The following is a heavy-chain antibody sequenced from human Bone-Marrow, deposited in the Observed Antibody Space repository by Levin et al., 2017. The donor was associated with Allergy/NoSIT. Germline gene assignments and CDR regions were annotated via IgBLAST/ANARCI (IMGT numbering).Heavy chain of an antibody. D-gene: IGHD6-19*01. CDR1: GFTFSSYA. CDR3: AKGEWLVMVPYFDY. V-gene: IGHV3-23*01. CDR2: ISGSGGST. J-gene: IGHJ4*02. Sequence: ETLSLTCAASGFTFSSYAMRWVRQAPGKGLEWVSAISGSGGSTYYADSVKGRFTISRDNSKNTLYLQMNSLRAEDTAVYYCAKGEWLVMVPYFDYWGQGTLVTVSS.